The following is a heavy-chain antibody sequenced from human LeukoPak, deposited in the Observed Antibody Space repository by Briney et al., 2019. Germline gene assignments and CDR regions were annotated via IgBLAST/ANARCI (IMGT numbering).Heavy chain of an antibody. V-gene: IGHV1-24*01. CDR1: GYTLTELS. Sequence: GASVKVSCKVSGYTLTELSMHWVRQAPGKGLEWMGGFDPEDGETIYAQKFQGRVTMTEDTSTDTAYMELSSLRSEGTAVYYCATVPFGVGATRPFDYWGPGTLVTVSS. J-gene: IGHJ4*02. D-gene: IGHD1-26*01. CDR2: FDPEDGET. CDR3: ATVPFGVGATRPFDY.